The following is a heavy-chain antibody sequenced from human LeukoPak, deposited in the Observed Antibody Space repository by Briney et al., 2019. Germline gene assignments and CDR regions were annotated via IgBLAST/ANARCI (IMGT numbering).Heavy chain of an antibody. Sequence: GASVKVSCKASGYTFTSYGISWVRQAPGQGLEWMGWISAYNGNTNYAQKLQGRVTMTTDTSTSTAYMELRSLRSDDTAVYYCARDRPYYYDSSGSGGVDYWGQGTLVTVSS. V-gene: IGHV1-18*01. CDR1: GYTFTSYG. D-gene: IGHD3-22*01. CDR3: ARDRPYYYDSSGSGGVDY. J-gene: IGHJ4*02. CDR2: ISAYNGNT.